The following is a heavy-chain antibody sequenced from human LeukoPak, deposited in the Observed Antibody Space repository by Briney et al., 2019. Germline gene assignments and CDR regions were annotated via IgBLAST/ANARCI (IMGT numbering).Heavy chain of an antibody. V-gene: IGHV3-23*01. CDR1: GFTFSSYA. CDR2: ISGSGGST. CDR3: ARGVLQLSTGYFDL. J-gene: IGHJ4*02. Sequence: GGSLRLSCAASGFTFSSYAMSWVRQAPGKGLEWVSAISGSGGSTYYADSVKGRFTISRDNSKNTLYLQMNSLTTEDAAVYYCARGVLQLSTGYFDLWGQGTLVTVSS. D-gene: IGHD3-10*02.